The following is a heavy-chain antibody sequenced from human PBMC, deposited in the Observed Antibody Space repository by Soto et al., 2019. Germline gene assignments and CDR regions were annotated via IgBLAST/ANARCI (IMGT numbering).Heavy chain of an antibody. Sequence: TSETLSLTCAVYGGSFSAYYWTWIRQPPGKGLEWIGEINHSGSTNYNPSLKSRVIISVDTSNNQFSLKLTSVTAADSAVYYCARGPVGYSGYEPFDFWGQGTLVTVSS. V-gene: IGHV4-34*01. D-gene: IGHD5-12*01. CDR2: INHSGST. CDR1: GGSFSAYY. J-gene: IGHJ4*02. CDR3: ARGPVGYSGYEPFDF.